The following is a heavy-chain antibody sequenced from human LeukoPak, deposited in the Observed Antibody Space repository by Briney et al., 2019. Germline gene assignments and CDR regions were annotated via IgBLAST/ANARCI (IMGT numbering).Heavy chain of an antibody. CDR2: ISGSGGST. J-gene: IGHJ6*03. V-gene: IGHV3-23*01. Sequence: QAGGSLRLSCAASGFTFSSYAMSWVRQAPGKGLEWVSAISGSGGSTYYADSVKGRFTISRDNSKNTLYLQMNSLRAEDTAVYYCANDSSSSWYSYYYYYYMDVWGKGTTVTVSS. CDR1: GFTFSSYA. CDR3: ANDSSSSWYSYYYYYYMDV. D-gene: IGHD6-13*01.